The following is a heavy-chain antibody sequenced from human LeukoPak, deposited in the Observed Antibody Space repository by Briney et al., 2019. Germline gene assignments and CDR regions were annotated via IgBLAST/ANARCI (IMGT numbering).Heavy chain of an antibody. CDR3: ARAGAYRVDY. CDR1: GFTFSDYW. V-gene: IGHV3-74*01. J-gene: IGHJ4*02. Sequence: PGGSLRLSCAASGFTFSDYWMHWVRQAPGKGLVWVSIIYTDTRGTYYAASVKGGFTLSEDNAKNTLYLQMNGLTAEDTAVYYSARAGAYRVDYWGQGTLVTVSS. CDR2: IYTDTRGT. D-gene: IGHD3-16*01.